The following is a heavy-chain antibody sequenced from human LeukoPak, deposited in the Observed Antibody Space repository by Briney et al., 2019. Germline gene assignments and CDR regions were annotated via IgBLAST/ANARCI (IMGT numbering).Heavy chain of an antibody. CDR1: GFPISTNG. CDR2: IVGGEGGT. D-gene: IGHD2-2*01. V-gene: IGHV3-23*01. CDR3: AKGGYCSSTSCHTYYYYYYMDV. J-gene: IGHJ6*03. Sequence: GGSLRLSCAASGFPISTNGMSWVRQAPGKGLEWVSGIVGGEGGTYYADSVKGRFTISRDNYKNTLYLQMNSLRAEDTAVYYCAKGGYCSSTSCHTYYYYYYMDVWGKGTTVTISS.